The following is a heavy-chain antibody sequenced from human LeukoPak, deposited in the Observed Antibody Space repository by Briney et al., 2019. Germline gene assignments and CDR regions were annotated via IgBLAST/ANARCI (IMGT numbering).Heavy chain of an antibody. CDR3: TRDIGSGDYVFFDS. CDR2: MYNNGST. J-gene: IGHJ4*02. CDR1: GASISGYY. V-gene: IGHV4-4*07. Sequence: ASETLSLTCTVSGASISGYYWSWIRLPAGKGLEWIGRMYNNGSTNCNPSLKSRVSTSVDTSKNQFSLRLKSVTAADTAVYYCTRDIGSGDYVFFDSWGQGTRVTVSS. D-gene: IGHD4-17*01.